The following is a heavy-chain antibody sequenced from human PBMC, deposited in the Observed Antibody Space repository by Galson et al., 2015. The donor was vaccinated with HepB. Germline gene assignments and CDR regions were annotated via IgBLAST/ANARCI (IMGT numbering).Heavy chain of an antibody. Sequence: SLRLSCAASGFTFSSYAMHWVRQAPGKGLEWVAVISYDGSNKYYADSVKGRFTISRDNSKNTLYLQMNSLRAEDTAVYYCARGVFGYGGYFDYWGQGTLVTVSS. CDR2: ISYDGSNK. V-gene: IGHV3-30*04. J-gene: IGHJ4*02. CDR3: ARGVFGYGGYFDY. CDR1: GFTFSSYA. D-gene: IGHD1-26*01.